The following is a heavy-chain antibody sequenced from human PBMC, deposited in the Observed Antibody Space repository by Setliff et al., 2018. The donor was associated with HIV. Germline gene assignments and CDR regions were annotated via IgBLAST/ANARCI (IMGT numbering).Heavy chain of an antibody. CDR1: GGSFSDYY. Sequence: LSLTCAVYGGSFSDYYWTWIRQSPGKGLEWIGEINHRGSTNYNPSLKSRVTVSVDTSKNQFSLKLGSVTAADTAVYYCARESPSSSWFYFDFWGQGTLVTVS. D-gene: IGHD6-13*01. CDR3: ARESPSSSWFYFDF. V-gene: IGHV4-34*01. CDR2: INHRGST. J-gene: IGHJ4*02.